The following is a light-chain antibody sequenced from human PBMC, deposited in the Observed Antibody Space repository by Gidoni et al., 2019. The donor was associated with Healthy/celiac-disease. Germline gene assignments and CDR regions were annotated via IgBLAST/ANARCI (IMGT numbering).Light chain of an antibody. CDR3: QQYYSTLYT. V-gene: IGKV4-1*01. CDR1: QSVLYSSNNKNY. CDR2: WAS. Sequence: DIVMTQSPDSLAVSLGERATINCKSSQSVLYSSNNKNYLAWYQQKPGQPPKLLIYWASTRESGVPARFSGSGSGTDFTLTISSLQAEDVAVYYCQQYYSTLYTFGQGTKLEIK. J-gene: IGKJ2*01.